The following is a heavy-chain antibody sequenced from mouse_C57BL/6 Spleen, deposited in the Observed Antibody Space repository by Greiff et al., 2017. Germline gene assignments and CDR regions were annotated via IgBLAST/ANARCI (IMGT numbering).Heavy chain of an antibody. CDR2: ISNLAYSI. CDR1: GFTFSDYG. CDR3: ARGSYYGYDYAMDY. J-gene: IGHJ4*01. D-gene: IGHD2-2*01. V-gene: IGHV5-15*01. Sequence: EVHLVESGGGLVQPGGSLKLSCAASGFTFSDYGMAWVRQAPRKGPEWVAFISNLAYSIYYADTVTGRFTISRENAKNTLYLEMSSLRSEDTAMYYCARGSYYGYDYAMDYWGQVASVTVSS.